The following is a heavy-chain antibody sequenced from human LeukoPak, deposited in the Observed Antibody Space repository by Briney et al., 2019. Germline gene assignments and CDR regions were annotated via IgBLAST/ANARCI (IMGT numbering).Heavy chain of an antibody. CDR1: GGSISSYY. J-gene: IGHJ4*02. CDR3: AREAGEWFGGLLTPYYFDY. V-gene: IGHV4-59*01. CDR2: IYYSGST. Sequence: SETLSLTCTVSGGSISSYYWSWIRQPPGKGLEWIGYIYYSGSTNYNPSLKSRVTISVDTSKNQFSLKLSSVTAADTAVYYCAREAGEWFGGLLTPYYFDYWGQGTLVTVSS. D-gene: IGHD3-10*01.